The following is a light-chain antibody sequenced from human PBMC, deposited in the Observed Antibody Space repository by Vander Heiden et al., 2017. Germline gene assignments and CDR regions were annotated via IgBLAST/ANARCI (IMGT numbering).Light chain of an antibody. CDR3: QQTYSNSRT. CDR2: AAS. Sequence: DIELTPFPSSLSASVGDRVSISCRASQSIGSYLNWYHQKPGKAPKLLIYAASSLQSGVPSRFSGSGSGTDFTLTISSLQPEDFATYYCQQTYSNSRTFGPGTKVDIK. CDR1: QSIGSY. V-gene: IGKV1-39*01. J-gene: IGKJ3*01.